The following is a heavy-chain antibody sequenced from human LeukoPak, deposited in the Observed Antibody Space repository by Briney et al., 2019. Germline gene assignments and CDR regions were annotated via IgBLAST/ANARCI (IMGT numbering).Heavy chain of an antibody. V-gene: IGHV4-4*08. J-gene: IGHJ4*02. Sequence: SETLSVTCTVSGGSISSYYWSWIRQPPGKGLEWIGYIYTSGSTNYSPSLKSRVTMSVDTSKNQFSLKLSSVTAADTAVYYCARRDDSSGYHKIFDYWGPGTLVTVSS. CDR1: GGSISSYY. CDR2: IYTSGST. D-gene: IGHD3-22*01. CDR3: ARRDDSSGYHKIFDY.